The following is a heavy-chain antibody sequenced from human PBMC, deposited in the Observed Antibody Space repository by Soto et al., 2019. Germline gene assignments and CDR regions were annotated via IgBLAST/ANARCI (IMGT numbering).Heavy chain of an antibody. Sequence: SETLSLTCTVSGGSISNGKYYWSWIRQPPGKGLESIGYISSSGSTYYNPSLKSRLIISGDTSKNQFSLKLTSVTAADTAVYYCARDKITGLFDYWGQGTLVTVSS. D-gene: IGHD2-8*02. CDR2: ISSSGST. CDR3: ARDKITGLFDY. J-gene: IGHJ4*02. V-gene: IGHV4-30-4*08. CDR1: GGSISNGKYY.